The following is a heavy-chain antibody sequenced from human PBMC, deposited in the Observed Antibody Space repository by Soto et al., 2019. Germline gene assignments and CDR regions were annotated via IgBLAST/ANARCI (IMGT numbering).Heavy chain of an antibody. J-gene: IGHJ6*02. V-gene: IGHV3-30*18. CDR1: GFTFSSYG. D-gene: IGHD5-12*01. CDR3: AKVLRLTYSGYDFDGMDV. Sequence: GGSLRLSCAASGFTFSSYGMHWVRQAPGKGLEWVAVISYDGSNKYYADSVKGRFTISRDNSKNTLYLQMNSLRAEDTAVYYSAKVLRLTYSGYDFDGMDVWGQGTTVTVSS. CDR2: ISYDGSNK.